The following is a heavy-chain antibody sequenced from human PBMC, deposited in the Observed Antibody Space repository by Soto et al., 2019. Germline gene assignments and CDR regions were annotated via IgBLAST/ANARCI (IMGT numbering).Heavy chain of an antibody. V-gene: IGHV4-34*01. D-gene: IGHD4-17*01. CDR2: INHSGST. Sequence: SETLSLTCAVYGGSFSGYYWSWIRQPPGKGLEWIGEINHSGSTNYNPSLKSRVTISVDTSKNQFSLKLSSVTAADTAVYYCARSWNDYGDYGEFSQYAFDIWGQGTMVTVSS. J-gene: IGHJ3*02. CDR1: GGSFSGYY. CDR3: ARSWNDYGDYGEFSQYAFDI.